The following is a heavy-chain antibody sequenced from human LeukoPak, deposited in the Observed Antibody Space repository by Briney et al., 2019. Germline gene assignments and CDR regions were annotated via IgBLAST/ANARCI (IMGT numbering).Heavy chain of an antibody. CDR2: ISGSGGST. J-gene: IGHJ1*01. D-gene: IGHD6-13*01. CDR1: GFTFSSYA. CDR3: AKHSSSWYEEYLQH. V-gene: IGHV3-23*01. Sequence: GGSLRLSCAASGFTFSSYAMSWVRQAPGKGLEWVSAISGSGGSTYYADSVKGRFTISRDNSKNTLYLQMNSLRAEDTAVYYCAKHSSSWYEEYLQHWGQGTLVTVSS.